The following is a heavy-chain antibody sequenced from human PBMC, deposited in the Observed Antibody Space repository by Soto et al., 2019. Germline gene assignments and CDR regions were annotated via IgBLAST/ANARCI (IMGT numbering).Heavy chain of an antibody. CDR1: GGTFYSYT. CDR2: IIPMLGIG. J-gene: IGHJ4*02. CDR3: AISDFDSSGALDN. Sequence: QVQLVQSGAEVKKPGSSVKVSCNASGGTFYSYTITWVRQAPGQGLEWMGRIIPMLGIGKYAQNFQGRVTITADKSTSTAYMELSSLRYDDTAVYYCAISDFDSSGALDNWGQGTLVSVSS. V-gene: IGHV1-69*02. D-gene: IGHD3-22*01.